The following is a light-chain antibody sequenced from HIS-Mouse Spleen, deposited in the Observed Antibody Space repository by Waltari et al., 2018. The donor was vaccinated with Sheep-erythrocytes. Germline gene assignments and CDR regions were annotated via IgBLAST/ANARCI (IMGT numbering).Light chain of an antibody. J-gene: IGKJ3*01. CDR2: AAS. CDR1: QSISSY. CDR3: QQSYSTPQFT. V-gene: IGKV1-39*01. Sequence: DLQMTQSPSSLSASVGDRATITCRASQSISSYLNWYQQKPGKAPKLLIYAASSLQSGVPSRFSGSGSGTDFTLTISSLQPEDFATYYCQQSYSTPQFTFGPGTKVDIK.